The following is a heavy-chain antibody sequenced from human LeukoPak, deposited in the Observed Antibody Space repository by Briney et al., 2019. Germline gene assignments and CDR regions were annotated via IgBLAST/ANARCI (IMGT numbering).Heavy chain of an antibody. CDR3: ARGFRYYDSSGPGDIDY. D-gene: IGHD3-22*01. J-gene: IGHJ4*02. V-gene: IGHV3-20*04. Sequence: GGSLRLSCAASGFTFDDYGMSWVRQAPGKGLEWVSGINWNGGSTGYADSVKGRFTISRDNAKNSLYLQMNSLRAEDTALYYCARGFRYYDSSGPGDIDYWGQGTLVTVSS. CDR2: INWNGGST. CDR1: GFTFDDYG.